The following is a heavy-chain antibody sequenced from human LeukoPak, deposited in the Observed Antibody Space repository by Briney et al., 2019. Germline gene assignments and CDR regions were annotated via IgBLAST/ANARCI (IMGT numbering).Heavy chain of an antibody. D-gene: IGHD3-10*02. V-gene: IGHV3-48*04. Sequence: GGSLRLSCAASGFTFSSYGMNWVRQAPGKGLEWVSYISSSGSTIYYADSVKGRFTISRDNAKNSLYLQMNSLRTEDTAVYYCAELGITMIGGVWGKGTTVTISS. J-gene: IGHJ6*04. CDR2: ISSSGSTI. CDR1: GFTFSSYG. CDR3: AELGITMIGGV.